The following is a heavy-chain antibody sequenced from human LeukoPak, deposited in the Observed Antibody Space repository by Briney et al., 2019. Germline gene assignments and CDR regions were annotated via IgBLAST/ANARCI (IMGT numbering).Heavy chain of an antibody. CDR3: ARVSDYFGSTSLFDY. Sequence: SETLSLTCTVSGVSISHFYWTWIRQSAGKGLEWIGRIYSSGSTNYSPSLKSRVTMSVDTSKSQFSLNLNSVSAADTALYYCARVSDYFGSTSLFDYWGQGTLVIVSS. V-gene: IGHV4-4*07. CDR1: GVSISHFY. D-gene: IGHD3-10*01. J-gene: IGHJ4*02. CDR2: IYSSGST.